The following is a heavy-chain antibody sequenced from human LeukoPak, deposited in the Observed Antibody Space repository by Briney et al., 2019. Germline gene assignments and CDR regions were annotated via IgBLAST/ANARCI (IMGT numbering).Heavy chain of an antibody. CDR3: ARVAEGSGIYDAFDI. Sequence: SETLSLTCTVSGGSISSYYWSWIRQSPGKGLEWIGYIYYSGSTNYNPSLKSRVTISVDTSKNQFSLKLSSVTAADTAVYYCARVAEGSGIYDAFDIWGQGTMVTVSS. D-gene: IGHD3-10*01. CDR1: GGSISSYY. CDR2: IYYSGST. J-gene: IGHJ3*02. V-gene: IGHV4-59*01.